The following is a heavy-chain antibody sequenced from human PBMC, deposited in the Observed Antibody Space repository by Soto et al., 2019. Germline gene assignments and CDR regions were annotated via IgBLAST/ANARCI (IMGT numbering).Heavy chain of an antibody. V-gene: IGHV1-8*01. D-gene: IGHD1-26*01. CDR1: GYTFSSYD. Sequence: ASVKVSCKASGYTFSSYDISWVRQATGQGLEWLGRMSPNSGNTGYAQKFQGRVTMTRNTSISTAYMELSGLRSEDTAVYYCARGGSCTWNQKLYFDPWGQGTRVTSPQ. J-gene: IGHJ5*02. CDR2: MSPNSGNT. CDR3: ARGGSCTWNQKLYFDP.